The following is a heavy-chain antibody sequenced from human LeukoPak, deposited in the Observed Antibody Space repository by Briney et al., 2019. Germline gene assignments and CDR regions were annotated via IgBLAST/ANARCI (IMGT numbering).Heavy chain of an antibody. J-gene: IGHJ4*02. CDR3: ARAPYYDFWSGYSSFDY. Sequence: SETLSLTGAVYGGSFSGYYWSWIRQPPGKGLEWIGEINHSGSTNYNPSLKSRVTISVDTSKNQFSLKLSSVTAADTVVYYCARAPYYDFWSGYSSFDYWGQGTLVTVSS. CDR2: INHSGST. D-gene: IGHD3-3*01. V-gene: IGHV4-34*01. CDR1: GGSFSGYY.